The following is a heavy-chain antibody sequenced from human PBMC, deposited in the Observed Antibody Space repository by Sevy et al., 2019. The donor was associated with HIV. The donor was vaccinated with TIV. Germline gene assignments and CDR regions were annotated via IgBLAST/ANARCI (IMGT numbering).Heavy chain of an antibody. V-gene: IGHV3-23*01. CDR2: ISGSSGST. CDR3: AKGGSYYYDSSGYKDY. D-gene: IGHD3-22*01. Sequence: GGSLRLSCAASGFTFSSYAMSRVRQAPGKGLEWVSAISGSSGSTYHADSVKGRFTISRDNSKNTLYLQMNSLRAEDTAVYYCAKGGSYYYDSSGYKDYWGQGTLVTVSS. CDR1: GFTFSSYA. J-gene: IGHJ4*02.